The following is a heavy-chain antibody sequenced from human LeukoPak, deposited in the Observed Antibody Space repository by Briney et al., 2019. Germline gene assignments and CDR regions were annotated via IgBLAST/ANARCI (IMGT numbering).Heavy chain of an antibody. Sequence: PGGSLRLSCAASGFTFSSYGMHWVRQAPGKGLEWVAYIRYDGSNKYYADSVKGRFTISRDNAKNSLYLQMNSLRAEDTAVYYCARSRWLQFWSDYWGQGTLVTVSS. V-gene: IGHV3-30*02. CDR1: GFTFSSYG. CDR2: IRYDGSNK. J-gene: IGHJ4*02. CDR3: ARSRWLQFWSDY. D-gene: IGHD5-24*01.